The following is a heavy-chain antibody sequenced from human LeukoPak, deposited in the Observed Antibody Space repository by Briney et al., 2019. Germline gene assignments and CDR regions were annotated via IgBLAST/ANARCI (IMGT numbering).Heavy chain of an antibody. D-gene: IGHD3-22*01. CDR2: IYYSGST. CDR1: GGSISSYY. CDR3: ARAGGYPFYYYGMDV. J-gene: IGHJ6*02. Sequence: SETLSLTCTVSGGSISSYYWSWVRQPPGKGLEWIGYIYYSGSTNYNPSLKSRVTISVDTSKNQFSLKLSSVTAADTAVYYCARAGGYPFYYYGMDVCGQGTTVTVSS. V-gene: IGHV4-59*08.